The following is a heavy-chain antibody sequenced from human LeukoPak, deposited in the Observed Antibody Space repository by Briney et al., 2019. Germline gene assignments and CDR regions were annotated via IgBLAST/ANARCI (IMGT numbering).Heavy chain of an antibody. V-gene: IGHV4-59*01. Sequence: SETLSLTCTVSGGSISSYYWSWIRQPPGKGLEWIGYIYYSGSTNYNPSLESRVTISVDTSKNQFSLKLSSVTAADTAVYYCARDPHYDFWSGYFDYWGQGTLVTVSS. CDR2: IYYSGST. J-gene: IGHJ4*02. D-gene: IGHD3-3*01. CDR1: GGSISSYY. CDR3: ARDPHYDFWSGYFDY.